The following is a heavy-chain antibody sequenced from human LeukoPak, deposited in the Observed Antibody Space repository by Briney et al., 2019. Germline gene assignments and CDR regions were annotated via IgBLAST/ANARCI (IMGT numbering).Heavy chain of an antibody. D-gene: IGHD2/OR15-2a*01. Sequence: PGGSLRLSCAASGFTFSSYSMNWVRQAPGKGLEWVSSISSSSSYIYYADSVKGRFTISRDNAKNSLYLQMNSLRAEDTAVYYCARASPGFSSYYFDYWGQGTLVTVSS. CDR2: ISSSSSYI. CDR3: ARASPGFSSYYFDY. CDR1: GFTFSSYS. J-gene: IGHJ4*02. V-gene: IGHV3-21*01.